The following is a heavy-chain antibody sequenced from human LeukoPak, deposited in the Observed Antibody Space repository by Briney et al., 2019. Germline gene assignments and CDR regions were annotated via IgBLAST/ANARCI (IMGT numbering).Heavy chain of an antibody. CDR1: AFTFTGHY. CDR3: AREGSDQLSKDFDY. J-gene: IGHJ4*02. Sequence: ASMKVSCKSSAFTFTGHYIHWVRQTPGPGLEWMGYIGPRNSAASYAEKFHGRVTMTRDTSLSTAYMELSRLTSNDTAVYYCAREGSDQLSKDFDYWGQGTLVTVSS. D-gene: IGHD2-2*01. V-gene: IGHV1-2*02. CDR2: IGPRNSAA.